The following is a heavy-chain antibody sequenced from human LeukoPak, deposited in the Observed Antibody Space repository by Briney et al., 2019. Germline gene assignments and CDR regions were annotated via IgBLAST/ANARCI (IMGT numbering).Heavy chain of an antibody. CDR1: GGSISSSSYY. J-gene: IGHJ4*02. V-gene: IGHV4-39*07. Sequence: PSETLSLTCTVSGGSISSSSYYWGWIRRPPGKGLEWIGSIYYSGSTYYNPSLKSRVTISVDTSKNQFSLKLSSVTAADTAVYYCARAPLVVPAGTLTYFDYWGQGTLVTVSS. CDR3: ARAPLVVPAGTLTYFDY. D-gene: IGHD2-2*01. CDR2: IYYSGST.